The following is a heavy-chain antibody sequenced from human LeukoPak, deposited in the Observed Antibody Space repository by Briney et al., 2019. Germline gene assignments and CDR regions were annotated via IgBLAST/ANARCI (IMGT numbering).Heavy chain of an antibody. J-gene: IGHJ4*02. Sequence: GGSLRLSCAASGFTFSSYAMSWVRQAPGKGLEWVSIISGSGGSTYYTDSVKGRFTISRDNSKNTLYLQMNSLRAEDTAVYYCAKDPRSYIVTTMLFQYWGQGTLVTVSS. V-gene: IGHV3-23*01. CDR2: ISGSGGST. CDR1: GFTFSSYA. D-gene: IGHD5-12*01. CDR3: AKDPRSYIVTTMLFQY.